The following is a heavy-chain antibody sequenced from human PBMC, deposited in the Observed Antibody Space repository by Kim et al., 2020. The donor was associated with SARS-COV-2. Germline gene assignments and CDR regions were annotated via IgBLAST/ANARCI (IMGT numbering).Heavy chain of an antibody. CDR3: ASAAAGTLWFDP. D-gene: IGHD6-13*01. Sequence: IYYPNSVTGQFAISRDNTKNPVFLQMDSLRDEDTAVYFCASAAAGTLWFDPWGHGTLVTVSS. CDR2: I. V-gene: IGHV3-48*02. J-gene: IGHJ5*02.